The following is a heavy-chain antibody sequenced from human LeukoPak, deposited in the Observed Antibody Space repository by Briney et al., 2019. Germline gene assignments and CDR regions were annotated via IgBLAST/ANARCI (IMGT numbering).Heavy chain of an antibody. CDR3: ATIRGYSGTWYADS. CDR1: GFTFRNYG. V-gene: IGHV3-33*01. Sequence: GGSLRLSCAASGFTFRNYGMHWVRQAPGKGLEWVAMIWYDGSNKYYTDSVQGRFTISRDNSKNMLYLQMNCLRAEDTAVYYCATIRGYSGTWYADSWGQGTLVTVSS. CDR2: IWYDGSNK. J-gene: IGHJ5*01. D-gene: IGHD5-12*01.